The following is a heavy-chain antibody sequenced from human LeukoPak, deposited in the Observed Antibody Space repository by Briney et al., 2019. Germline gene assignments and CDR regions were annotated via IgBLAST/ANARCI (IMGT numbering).Heavy chain of an antibody. D-gene: IGHD3-10*01. Sequence: SETLSLTCTVSGGSISSYYWSWIRQPPGKGLEWIGYISYSGSTNYNPSLKSRVTISVDTSKNQFSLKLSSVTPADTAVYYCARGGYYGSGNDFRFDPWGQGTLVTVSS. J-gene: IGHJ5*02. CDR1: GGSISSYY. CDR3: ARGGYYGSGNDFRFDP. CDR2: ISYSGST. V-gene: IGHV4-59*01.